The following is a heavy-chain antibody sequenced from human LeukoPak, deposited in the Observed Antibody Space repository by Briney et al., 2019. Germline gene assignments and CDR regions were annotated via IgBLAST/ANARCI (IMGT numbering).Heavy chain of an antibody. Sequence: VASVKVSCKASGYTFTGFYIHWVRQAPGQGLEWMGWINPNSGVTSFAQDFQGRVTMTRDTSISTAYLELSSLRSDDTAVYYCAAVLSSVTTDYWGQGTLVTVSS. CDR3: AAVLSSVTTDY. CDR2: INPNSGVT. J-gene: IGHJ4*02. D-gene: IGHD4-17*01. V-gene: IGHV1-2*02. CDR1: GYTFTGFY.